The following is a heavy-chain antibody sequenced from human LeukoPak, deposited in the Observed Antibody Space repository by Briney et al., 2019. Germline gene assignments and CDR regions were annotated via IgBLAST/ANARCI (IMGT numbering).Heavy chain of an antibody. CDR1: GYTFTSYS. CDR2: INTNTGNP. CDR3: ARVVHPYDYESSGLAYDAFDI. J-gene: IGHJ3*02. D-gene: IGHD3-22*01. V-gene: IGHV7-4-1*02. Sequence: ASLKVSCKASGYTFTSYSMNWVRQAPEQGLEWLGWINTNTGNPTYAQGFTGRFVFSLDTSVNTAYLQISSLKAEDTAVYYCARVVHPYDYESSGLAYDAFDIWGQGTMVTVSS.